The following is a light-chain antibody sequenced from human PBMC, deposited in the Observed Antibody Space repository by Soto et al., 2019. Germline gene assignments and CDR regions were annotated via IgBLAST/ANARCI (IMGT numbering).Light chain of an antibody. CDR2: AAS. J-gene: IGKJ1*01. Sequence: DIQMTQSPSSLSASVGDRVTITCRARQSISSYLNWYQQKPGKAPNLLIYAASSLQSGVPSRFSGSGSGIDFTLTISGLQPDDFATYYCQQSYSTPRTFGQGTKVDIK. V-gene: IGKV1-39*01. CDR1: QSISSY. CDR3: QQSYSTPRT.